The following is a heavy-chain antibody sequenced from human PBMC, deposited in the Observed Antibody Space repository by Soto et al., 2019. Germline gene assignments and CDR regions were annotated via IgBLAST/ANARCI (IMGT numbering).Heavy chain of an antibody. D-gene: IGHD2-2*01. CDR1: GFSLSTSGVG. CDR2: IYWDDDK. Sequence: QITLKESGPTLVKPTQTLTLTCTFSGFSLSTSGVGVGWIRQPPGKALEWLALIYWDDDKRYSPSLKSRLTSTKDTPKNXXVXTXXNMDPVDTATYYCAHRKVERIQFLHQQPYRDAFDIWGQGTMVTVSS. V-gene: IGHV2-5*02. J-gene: IGHJ3*02. CDR3: AHRKVERIQFLHQQPYRDAFDI.